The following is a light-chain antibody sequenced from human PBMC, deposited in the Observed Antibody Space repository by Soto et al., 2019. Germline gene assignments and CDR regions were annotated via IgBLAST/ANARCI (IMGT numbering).Light chain of an antibody. CDR2: DAS. CDR3: QQYNNWPPVYT. J-gene: IGKJ2*01. Sequence: EIVMTQSPATLSVSPGERATLSCRASQSVSSKLAWYQHKPGQAPRLLIYDASTRSTGIPARFSGGGSGTEITLTISSLQSEDFAVYYCQQYNNWPPVYTFGQGTKLHIK. CDR1: QSVSSK. V-gene: IGKV3D-15*01.